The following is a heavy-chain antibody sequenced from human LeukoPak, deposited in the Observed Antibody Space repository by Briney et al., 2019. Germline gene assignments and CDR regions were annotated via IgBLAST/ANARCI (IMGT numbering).Heavy chain of an antibody. V-gene: IGHV3-21*01. CDR3: ARGSSSSPFDY. D-gene: IGHD6-13*01. J-gene: IGHJ4*02. CDR1: GFTFSSYS. Sequence: GGSLRLSCAASGFTFSSYSMNWVRQAPGKGLEWVSSISSSSSYIYYADSVKGRFTISRDNAKNSLYLQMNSLRAEDTAVYYCARGSSSSPFDYWGQGTLVTVSS. CDR2: ISSSSSYI.